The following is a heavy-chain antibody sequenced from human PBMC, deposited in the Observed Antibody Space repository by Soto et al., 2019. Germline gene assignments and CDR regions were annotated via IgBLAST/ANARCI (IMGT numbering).Heavy chain of an antibody. CDR3: ASSIAARGDYYYGMDV. J-gene: IGHJ6*02. CDR1: GGSISSGDYY. Sequence: SETLSFTCTVSGGSISSGDYYWSWIRQPPGKGLEWIGYIYYSGSTYYNPSLKSRVTISVDTSKNQFSLKLSSVTAADTAVYYCASSIAARGDYYYGMDVWGQGTTVTV. V-gene: IGHV4-30-4*01. D-gene: IGHD6-6*01. CDR2: IYYSGST.